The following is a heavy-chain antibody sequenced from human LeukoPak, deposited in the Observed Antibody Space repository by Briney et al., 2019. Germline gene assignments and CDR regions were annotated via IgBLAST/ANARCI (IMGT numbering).Heavy chain of an antibody. J-gene: IGHJ4*02. CDR2: IYPDDSDT. V-gene: IGHV5-51*01. CDR1: GYSFSSNW. D-gene: IGHD4-17*01. Sequence: KVSCKGSGYSFSSNWIAWVRQLPGKGLEWMGIIYPDDSDTRYSPSFQGLVTISADKSITTAYLQWSSLKASDTAMYYCARFFTVTTQDYWGQGTLVTVSS. CDR3: ARFFTVTTQDY.